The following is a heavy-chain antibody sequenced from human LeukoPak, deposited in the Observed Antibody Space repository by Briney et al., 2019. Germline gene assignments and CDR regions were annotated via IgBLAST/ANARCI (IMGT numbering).Heavy chain of an antibody. V-gene: IGHV4-4*07. Sequence: GSLRLSCAASGFTFSDYYMSWIRQPAGQGLEWLGRVYSSGVGNYNPSLTSRVTMSVDTSKNQFSLKLTSLTAADTAVYYCAREEFLHEIDSSGYFVYWGQGTLVTVSS. CDR2: VYSSGVG. D-gene: IGHD3-22*01. J-gene: IGHJ4*02. CDR3: AREEFLHEIDSSGYFVY. CDR1: GFTFSDYY.